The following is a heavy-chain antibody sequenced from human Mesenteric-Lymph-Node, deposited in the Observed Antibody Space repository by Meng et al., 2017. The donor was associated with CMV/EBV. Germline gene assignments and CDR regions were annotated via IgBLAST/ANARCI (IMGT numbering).Heavy chain of an antibody. V-gene: IGHV4-34*01. CDR2: INHSGST. CDR3: ARGRGSWYHQ. D-gene: IGHD3-10*01. CDR1: GGSFSGYS. Sequence: SETLSLTCAVYGGSFSGYSWSWIRQPPGKGLEWIGEINHSGSTNYNPSLKSRVTISVDTSKKQFSLRLSSVTAADTAVYYCARGRGSWYHQWGQGTLVTVSS. J-gene: IGHJ5*02.